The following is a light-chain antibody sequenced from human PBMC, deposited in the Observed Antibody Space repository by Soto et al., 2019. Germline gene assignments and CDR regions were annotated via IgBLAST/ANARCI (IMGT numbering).Light chain of an antibody. CDR1: QSISSY. Sequence: DIQMTQSPSSLSASVGDRVTITCRASQSISSYLNWYQQKPGKAPKLLIYAASSLKSGVPSRFSGSGYGTDVTLTISSLQPEDFATYYCQQSYSTPRSFGQATKLEIK. CDR3: QQSYSTPRS. V-gene: IGKV1-39*01. CDR2: AAS. J-gene: IGKJ2*01.